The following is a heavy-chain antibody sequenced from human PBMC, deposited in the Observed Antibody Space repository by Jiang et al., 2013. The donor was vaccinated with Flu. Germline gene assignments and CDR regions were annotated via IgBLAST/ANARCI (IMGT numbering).Heavy chain of an antibody. CDR1: GDSVSSNTAS. CDR3: ARIINEASCSGTYCLNWFDP. Sequence: GPGLVKPSQTLSLTCVISGDSVSSNTASWNWIRQSPSRGLEWLGRTYYRSKWHNDYAVSVKSRITINPDTAKNQFSLQLNSVTPEDTAVYYCARIINEASCSGTYCLNWFDPWGQGTLVTVSS. J-gene: IGHJ5*02. D-gene: IGHD2-2*01. V-gene: IGHV6-1*01. CDR2: TYYRSKWHN.